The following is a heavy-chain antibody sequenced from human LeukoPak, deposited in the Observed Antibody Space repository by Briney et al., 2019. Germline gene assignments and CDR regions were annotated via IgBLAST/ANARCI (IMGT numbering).Heavy chain of an antibody. CDR3: ARHRDYYGSGSYYNFPDY. D-gene: IGHD3-10*01. Sequence: SETLSLTCAVYGGSFSGYYWSWIRQPPGKGLEWIGEINHSGSTYYNPSLKSRVTISVDTSKNQFSLKLSSVTAADTAVYYCARHRDYYGSGSYYNFPDYWGQGTLVTVSS. V-gene: IGHV4-34*01. CDR2: INHSGST. J-gene: IGHJ4*02. CDR1: GGSFSGYY.